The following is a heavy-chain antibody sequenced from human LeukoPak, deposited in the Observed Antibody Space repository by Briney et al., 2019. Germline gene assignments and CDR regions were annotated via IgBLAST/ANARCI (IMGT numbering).Heavy chain of an antibody. CDR2: IKQDGSEK. D-gene: IGHD3-3*01. Sequence: GGSLRLSCAASGFTLGSNWMGWVGQAQGKGVEWVANIKQDGSEKYYVDSVKGRFTISRDNAKNSLYLQMNSLRAEDTAVYYCARGFFAFDIWGQGTMVTVSS. J-gene: IGHJ3*02. CDR1: GFTLGSNW. V-gene: IGHV3-7*01. CDR3: ARGFFAFDI.